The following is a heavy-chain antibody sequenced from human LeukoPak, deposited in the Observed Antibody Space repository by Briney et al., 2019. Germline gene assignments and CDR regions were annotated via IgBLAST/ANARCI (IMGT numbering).Heavy chain of an antibody. CDR3: ASLTQSAVAGHFDY. Sequence: SETLSLTCTVSGVSISSYYWSWIRQPPGKGLEWLGYIYYSGSTNYNPSLKSRVTISVDTSKNQFSLKLSSVTAADTAVYYCASLTQSAVAGHFDYWGQGTLVTVSS. D-gene: IGHD6-19*01. V-gene: IGHV4-59*01. J-gene: IGHJ4*02. CDR2: IYYSGST. CDR1: GVSISSYY.